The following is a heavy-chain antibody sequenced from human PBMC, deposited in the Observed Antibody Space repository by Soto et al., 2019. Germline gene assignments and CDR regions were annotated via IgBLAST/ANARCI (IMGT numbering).Heavy chain of an antibody. V-gene: IGHV1-3*01. D-gene: IGHD1-26*01. CDR3: ARAPPYSGSYFAY. Sequence: ASVKVSCKASGYTFTSYGIHWVRQAPGQRLEWMGWINAANGDTKYAPKFQGRVTMTRDTSASTAYMELSRLRSDDTAVYYCARAPPYSGSYFAYWGQGTLVTVSS. J-gene: IGHJ4*02. CDR1: GYTFTSYG. CDR2: INAANGDT.